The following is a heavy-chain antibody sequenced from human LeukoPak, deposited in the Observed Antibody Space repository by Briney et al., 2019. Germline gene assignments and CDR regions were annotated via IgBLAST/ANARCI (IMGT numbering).Heavy chain of an antibody. Sequence: GASVKVSCKASGYTFTSYAMHWVRQAPGQRLEWMGWINAGNGNTKYSQKFQGRVTITRDTSASTAYMELSSLRSEDTAVYYCARVLVGLRVFDYWGQGTLVTVSS. CDR2: INAGNGNT. CDR1: GYTFTSYA. J-gene: IGHJ4*02. D-gene: IGHD5-12*01. CDR3: ARVLVGLRVFDY. V-gene: IGHV1-3*01.